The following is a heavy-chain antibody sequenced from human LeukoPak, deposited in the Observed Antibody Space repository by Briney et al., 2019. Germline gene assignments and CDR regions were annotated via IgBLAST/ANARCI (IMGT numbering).Heavy chain of an antibody. J-gene: IGHJ6*03. CDR2: IYYSGST. V-gene: IGHV4-59*12. D-gene: IGHD1-26*01. Sequence: SETLSLTCTVSGGSISSYYWSWIRQPPGKGLEWIGSIYYSGSTYYNPSLKSRVTISVDTSKNQFSLKLSSVTAADTAVYYCARIVGAKFGYTYYYYMDVWGKGTTVTVSS. CDR3: ARIVGAKFGYTYYYYMDV. CDR1: GGSISSYY.